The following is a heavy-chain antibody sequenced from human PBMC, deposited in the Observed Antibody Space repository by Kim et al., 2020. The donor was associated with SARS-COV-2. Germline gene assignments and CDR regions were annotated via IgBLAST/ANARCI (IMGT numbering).Heavy chain of an antibody. CDR3: ARHVRRSWSFDY. V-gene: IGHV4-39*01. J-gene: IGHJ4*02. Sequence: YYNPSLKSRVTISVDTSKNQFSLKLSSVTAADTAVYYCARHVRRSWSFDYWGQGTLVTVSS. D-gene: IGHD6-13*01.